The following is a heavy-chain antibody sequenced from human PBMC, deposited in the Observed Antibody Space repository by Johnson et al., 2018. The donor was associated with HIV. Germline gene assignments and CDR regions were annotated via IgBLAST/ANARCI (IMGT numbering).Heavy chain of an antibody. Sequence: VQLVESGGVVVQPGGSLRLSCAASGFTFSSYDMHWVRQTTGKGLEWVSVIDTAGDTYYAGSVNGRFTISRENAKKSLYLQMNSLRAGDTAVYYCARAGKWSGDAFDIWGQGTMVTVSS. D-gene: IGHD3-10*01. J-gene: IGHJ3*02. CDR2: IDTAGDT. CDR3: ARAGKWSGDAFDI. CDR1: GFTFSSYD. V-gene: IGHV3-13*01.